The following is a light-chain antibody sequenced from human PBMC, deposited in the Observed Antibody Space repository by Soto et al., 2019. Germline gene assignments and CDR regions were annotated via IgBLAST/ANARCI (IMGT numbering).Light chain of an antibody. V-gene: IGKV3-15*01. CDR3: QQYNNWPGT. CDR1: QSVSSN. CDR2: GAS. Sequence: EIVMTQSPATLSVSPGERATLSCRASQSVSSNLAWYQQKPGQAPRLLIYGASTRATGIPARFSGSGSGTEFTLTIGSLQSEDFAVYYCQQYNNWPGTFGPGPKVDIK. J-gene: IGKJ3*01.